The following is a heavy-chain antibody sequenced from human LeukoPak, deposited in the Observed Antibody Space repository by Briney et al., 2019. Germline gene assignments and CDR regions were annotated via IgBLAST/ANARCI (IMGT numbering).Heavy chain of an antibody. CDR1: GFTFSSYL. J-gene: IGHJ4*02. V-gene: IGHV3-7*01. CDR3: AREVADKSGYSYGYGGTDY. Sequence: TGGSLRLSCAASGFTFSSYLMSWVRQAPGKGLEWVANIKQDGSEKYYVDSVKGRFTISRDNAKNSLYLQMNSLRAEDTAVYYCAREVADKSGYSYGYGGTDYWGQGTLVTVSS. CDR2: IKQDGSEK. D-gene: IGHD5-18*01.